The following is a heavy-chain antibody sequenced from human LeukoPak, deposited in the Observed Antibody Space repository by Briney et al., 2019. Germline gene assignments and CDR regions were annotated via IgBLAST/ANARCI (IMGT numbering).Heavy chain of an antibody. V-gene: IGHV4-61*02. CDR3: AREESDWSSLGYFYHYMDV. Sequence: SQTLSLTCTVSGGSISSGSYYWSWIRQPAGKGLEWIGRIYTSGSTNYNPSLKSRVTISVDTSKNQFSLKLSSVTAADTAVYYCAREESDWSSLGYFYHYMDVWGKGTTVAISS. CDR1: GGSISSGSYY. CDR2: IYTSGST. D-gene: IGHD3-9*01. J-gene: IGHJ6*03.